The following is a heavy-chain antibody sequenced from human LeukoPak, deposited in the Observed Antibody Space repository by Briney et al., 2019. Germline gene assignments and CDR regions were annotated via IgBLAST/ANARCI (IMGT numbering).Heavy chain of an antibody. J-gene: IGHJ4*02. CDR2: IYHSGST. V-gene: IGHV4-34*01. D-gene: IGHD5-18*01. CDR3: AISSGGYSYGLDY. Sequence: SETLSLTCAVYGGSFSGHYWSWIRQPPGKGLEWIGSIYHSGSTYYNPSLKSRVTISVDTSKNQFSLKLSSVTAADTAVYYCAISSGGYSYGLDYWGQGTLVTVSS. CDR1: GGSFSGHY.